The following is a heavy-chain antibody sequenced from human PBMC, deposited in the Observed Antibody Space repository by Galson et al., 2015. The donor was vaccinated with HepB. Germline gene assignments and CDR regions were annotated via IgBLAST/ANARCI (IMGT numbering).Heavy chain of an antibody. Sequence: SLRLSCAASGFTLSNFAMSWVRQAPGKGLEWVSTISDSGDNTYYADSVKGRFTISRDNSKNTLYLQMHSLRAEDTAVYYCAKDRFCSGGSCPLGDYWGQGTLVTVSS. CDR2: ISDSGDNT. V-gene: IGHV3-23*01. CDR3: AKDRFCSGGSCPLGDY. J-gene: IGHJ4*02. D-gene: IGHD2-15*01. CDR1: GFTLSNFA.